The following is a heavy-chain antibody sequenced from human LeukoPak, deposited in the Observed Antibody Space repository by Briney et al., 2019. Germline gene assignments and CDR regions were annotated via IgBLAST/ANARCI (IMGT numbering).Heavy chain of an antibody. D-gene: IGHD6-13*01. Sequence: SETLSLTCTVSGGSLSRYYWSWIRPAPGKGLEWIGDIYYTGSTNYNPSLKSRVSISVDTSKNQFSLKLSSVTAADTAVYYCTRGIAAAGSPSAEYFQHWGQGTLVTVSS. V-gene: IGHV4-59*01. CDR3: TRGIAAAGSPSAEYFQH. CDR2: IYYTGST. J-gene: IGHJ1*01. CDR1: GGSLSRYY.